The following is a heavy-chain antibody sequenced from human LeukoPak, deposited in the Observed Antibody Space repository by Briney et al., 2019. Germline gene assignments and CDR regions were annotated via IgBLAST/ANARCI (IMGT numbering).Heavy chain of an antibody. J-gene: IGHJ5*02. CDR1: GGSISSYY. CDR3: ARWLSSYYYDSSGYQPPAGFDP. Sequence: SETLSLTCTVSGGSISSYYWSWIRQPPGKGLEWIGYIYYSGSTNYNPSLKSRVTISVDTSKNQFSLKLSSVTAADTAVYYCARWLSSYYYDSSGYQPPAGFDPWGQGTLVTVSS. D-gene: IGHD3-22*01. V-gene: IGHV4-59*01. CDR2: IYYSGST.